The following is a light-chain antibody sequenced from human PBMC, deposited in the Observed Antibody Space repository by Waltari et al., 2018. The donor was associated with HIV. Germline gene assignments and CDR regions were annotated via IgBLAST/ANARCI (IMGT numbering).Light chain of an antibody. CDR3: SSYTSSSTRV. CDR1: SGDVGGYDY. CDR2: DVR. J-gene: IGLJ1*01. Sequence: QSALTQPASVSGSPGQSITISCPGTSGDVGGYDYVSWYQQHPGKAPKLMLDDVRNRPEGLSTLSAGSNSGNTPSLISSGLQAYDEADYYGSSYTSSSTRVFGTGTAVTVV. V-gene: IGLV2-14*03.